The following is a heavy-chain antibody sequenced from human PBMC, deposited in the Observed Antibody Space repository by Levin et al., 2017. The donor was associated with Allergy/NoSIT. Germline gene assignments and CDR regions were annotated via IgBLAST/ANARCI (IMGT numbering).Heavy chain of an antibody. CDR3: AREDIVAVPGAFDF. CDR2: IVSDGTTR. Sequence: LSLTCAASGFTFNKYWMHWVRQIPGKGPVWLSRIVSDGTTRDYADFAKGRFTISRDNAKNTLYLKMTNLRVDDSAVYYCAREDIVAVPGAFDFWGQGTRLIVSS. V-gene: IGHV3-74*01. J-gene: IGHJ3*01. CDR1: GFTFNKYW. D-gene: IGHD2-15*01.